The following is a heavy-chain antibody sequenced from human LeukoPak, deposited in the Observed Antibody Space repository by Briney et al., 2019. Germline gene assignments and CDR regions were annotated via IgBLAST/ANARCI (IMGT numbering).Heavy chain of an antibody. CDR2: FDPEDGET. CDR3: ATRVLRCFDLQRAFDI. CDR1: GYTLTELS. Sequence: ASVTVSCKVSGYTLTELSMHWVRQAPGKGLEWMGGFDPEDGETIYAQKFQGRVTMTEDTSTDTAYMELSSLRSEDTAVYYCATRVLRCFDLQRAFDIWGQGTMVTVSS. V-gene: IGHV1-24*01. D-gene: IGHD3-9*01. J-gene: IGHJ3*02.